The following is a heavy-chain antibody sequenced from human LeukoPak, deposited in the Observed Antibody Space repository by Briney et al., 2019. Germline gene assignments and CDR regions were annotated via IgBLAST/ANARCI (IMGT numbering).Heavy chain of an antibody. CDR2: IYYSGST. V-gene: IGHV4-59*12. Sequence: SETLSLTCTVSGGSISSYYWSWIRQPPGKGLEWIGYIYYSGSTNYNPSLKSRVTISVDTSKNQFSLKLSSVTAADTAVYYCARESSSFYYDSSGYYYYWGQGTLVTVSS. CDR3: ARESSSFYYDSSGYYYY. J-gene: IGHJ4*02. CDR1: GGSISSYY. D-gene: IGHD3-22*01.